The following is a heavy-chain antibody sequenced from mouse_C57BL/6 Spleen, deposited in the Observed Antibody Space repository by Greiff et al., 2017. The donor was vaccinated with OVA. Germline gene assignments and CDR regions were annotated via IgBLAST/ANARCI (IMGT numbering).Heavy chain of an antibody. CDR2: ISYDGSN. Sequence: VQLQQSGPGLVKPSQSLSLTCSVTGYSITSGYYWNWIRQFPGNKLEWMGYISYDGSNNYNPSLKNRISITRDTSKNQFFLKLNSVTTEDTATYYCARVGLSYWYFDVWGTGTTVTVSS. D-gene: IGHD2-2*01. CDR3: ARVGLSYWYFDV. J-gene: IGHJ1*03. V-gene: IGHV3-6*01. CDR1: GYSITSGYY.